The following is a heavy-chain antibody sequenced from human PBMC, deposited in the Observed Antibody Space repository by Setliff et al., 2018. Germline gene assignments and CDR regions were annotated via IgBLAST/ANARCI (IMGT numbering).Heavy chain of an antibody. D-gene: IGHD3-9*01. V-gene: IGHV3-23*01. CDR2: ISASGRTT. Sequence: GSLRLSCAASRFTFSNYAMSWVRQAPGKGLEWVSAISASGRTTYSADSVKGRFTISRDNSKNTLYLQMNSLRAEDTAVYYCARALITDILTAYYSPHDAFDIWGQGTMVTVSS. CDR3: ARALITDILTAYYSPHDAFDI. J-gene: IGHJ3*02. CDR1: RFTFSNYA.